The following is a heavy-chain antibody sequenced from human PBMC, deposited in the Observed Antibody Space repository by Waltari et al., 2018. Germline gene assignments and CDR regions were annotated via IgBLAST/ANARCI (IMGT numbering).Heavy chain of an antibody. CDR2: IMSICGTA. V-gene: IGHV1-69*01. Sequence: QVQLVQSGAEVKKPGSSVTVSCKASGGTFSSYAISWVRQAPGHGLEWMGGIMSICGTANYAQKSQGRVTITAEESMSTDYMERSSLRSEDTAVYDGASLTTGTIYYDYDGMDVWGQGTTVTVSS. CDR1: GGTFSSYA. J-gene: IGHJ6*02. D-gene: IGHD4-17*01. CDR3: ASLTTGTIYYDYDGMDV.